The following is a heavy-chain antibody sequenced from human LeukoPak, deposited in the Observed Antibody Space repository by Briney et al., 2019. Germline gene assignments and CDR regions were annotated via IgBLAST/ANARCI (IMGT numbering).Heavy chain of an antibody. D-gene: IGHD1-26*01. J-gene: IGHJ4*02. CDR3: AKDLAGSGSYSFDY. CDR1: GFTFSNYA. Sequence: QPGGSLRLSCAASGFTFSNYAMNWVRPAPGRGLEWVSVISGSGGSTYYADSVKGRFTISRDNSKNTLYLQMNSLRAEDTAVYYCAKDLAGSGSYSFDYWGQGTLVTVSS. CDR2: ISGSGGST. V-gene: IGHV3-23*01.